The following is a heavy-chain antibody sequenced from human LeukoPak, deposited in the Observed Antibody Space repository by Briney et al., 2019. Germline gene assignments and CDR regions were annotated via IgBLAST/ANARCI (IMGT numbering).Heavy chain of an antibody. V-gene: IGHV4-34*01. CDR2: INHSGST. CDR3: ARGRLLRH. CDR1: GSISGYY. Sequence: PSETLSLTCTVSGSISGYYWSWIRQPPGKGLEWIGEINHSGSTNYNPSLKSRVTISVDTSKNQFSLKLSSVTAADTAVYYCARGRLLRHWGQGTLVTVSS. D-gene: IGHD1-26*01. J-gene: IGHJ4*02.